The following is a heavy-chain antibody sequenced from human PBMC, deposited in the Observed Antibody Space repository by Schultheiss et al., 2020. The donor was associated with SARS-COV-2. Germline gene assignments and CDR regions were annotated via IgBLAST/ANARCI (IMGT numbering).Heavy chain of an antibody. CDR3: ARAGYSSGWSTYYFDY. Sequence: SVKVSCKASGYTFTSYAISWVRQAPGQGLEWMGGIIPIFGTANYAQKFQGRVTITADESTSTAYMELSSLRSEDTAVYYCARAGYSSGWSTYYFDYWGQGALVTVSS. J-gene: IGHJ4*02. V-gene: IGHV1-69*13. CDR1: GYTFTSYA. D-gene: IGHD6-19*01. CDR2: IIPIFGTA.